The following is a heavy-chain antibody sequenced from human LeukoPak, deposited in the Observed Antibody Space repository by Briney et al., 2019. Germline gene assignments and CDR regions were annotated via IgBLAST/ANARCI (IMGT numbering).Heavy chain of an antibody. CDR2: ISASGNTI. J-gene: IGHJ4*02. CDR3: ARDRGEWEFDY. CDR1: GFTFSDYY. V-gene: IGHV3-11*01. Sequence: GGSLRLSCAASGFTFSDYYMSWIRQAPGKGLEWVSCISASGNTIYYADSVKGRFTISRDNAKNSLYLQMNSLRAEDTAVYYCARDRGEWEFDYWGQGTLVTVSS. D-gene: IGHD1-26*01.